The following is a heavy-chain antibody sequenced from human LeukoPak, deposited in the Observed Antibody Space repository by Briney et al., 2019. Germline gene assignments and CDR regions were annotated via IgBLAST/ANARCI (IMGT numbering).Heavy chain of an antibody. J-gene: IGHJ4*02. CDR3: ARSLPLNCSSTSCYGAY. CDR1: GGSFSGYY. Sequence: PSETLSLTCAVYGGSFSGYYWSWIRLPPGKGLEWIGEINHSGSTNYNPSLKSRVTISVDTSKNQFSLKLSSVTAADTAVYYCARSLPLNCSSTSCYGAYWGQGTLVTVSS. V-gene: IGHV4-34*01. CDR2: INHSGST. D-gene: IGHD2-2*01.